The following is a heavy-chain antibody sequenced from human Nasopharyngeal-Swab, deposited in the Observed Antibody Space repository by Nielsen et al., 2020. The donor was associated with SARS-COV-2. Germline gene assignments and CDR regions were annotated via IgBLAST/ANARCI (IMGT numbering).Heavy chain of an antibody. Sequence: WVRQAPGQRLEWMGWINAGNGNTKYSQKFQGRVTITRDTSASTAYMELSNLRSEDTAVYYCARGRGYYGSGGYYYYMDVWGKGTTVIVSS. CDR3: ARGRGYYGSGGYYYYMDV. V-gene: IGHV1-3*01. J-gene: IGHJ6*03. CDR2: INAGNGNT. D-gene: IGHD3-10*01.